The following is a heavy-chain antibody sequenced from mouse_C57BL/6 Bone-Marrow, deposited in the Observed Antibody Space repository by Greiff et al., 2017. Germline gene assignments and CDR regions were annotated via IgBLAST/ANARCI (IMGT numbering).Heavy chain of an antibody. D-gene: IGHD2-4*01. V-gene: IGHV5-15*04. Sequence: EVKVEESGGGLVQPGGSLKLSCAASGFTFSDYGMAWVRQAPRKGPEWVAFISNLAYSIYYAATVTGRFTISRENAKNTRYLEMSSLRSEDTAMYYCARHGDDYLFDYWGQGTTLTVSS. CDR3: ARHGDDYLFDY. CDR2: ISNLAYSI. CDR1: GFTFSDYG. J-gene: IGHJ2*01.